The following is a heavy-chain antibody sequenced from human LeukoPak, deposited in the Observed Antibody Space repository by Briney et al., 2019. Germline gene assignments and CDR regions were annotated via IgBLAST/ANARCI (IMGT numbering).Heavy chain of an antibody. CDR2: IYYSGST. CDR3: ARESAASASFDY. Sequence: SETLSLTCTVSGGSTSSYYWSWIRQPPGKGLEWIGYIYYSGSTIYNPSLKSRVTISLDTSKNQFSLKLTSVTAADTAVYYCARESAASASFDYWGQGTLVTVSS. J-gene: IGHJ4*02. CDR1: GGSTSSYY. D-gene: IGHD6-13*01. V-gene: IGHV4-59*01.